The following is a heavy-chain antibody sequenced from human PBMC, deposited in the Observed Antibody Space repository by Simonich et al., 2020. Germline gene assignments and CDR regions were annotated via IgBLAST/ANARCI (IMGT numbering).Heavy chain of an antibody. Sequence: EVQLVESGGGLVQPGGSLRLSCAASGFTFSSYWMHWVRHAPGKGLVGGSSINSDWSSTSYADSVKGRFTISRDNAKNTLYLQMNRLRAEDTAVYYCARGGWSSSWYYWGQGTLVTVSS. D-gene: IGHD6-13*01. CDR3: ARGGWSSSWYY. V-gene: IGHV3-74*01. CDR2: INSDWSST. J-gene: IGHJ4*02. CDR1: GFTFSSYW.